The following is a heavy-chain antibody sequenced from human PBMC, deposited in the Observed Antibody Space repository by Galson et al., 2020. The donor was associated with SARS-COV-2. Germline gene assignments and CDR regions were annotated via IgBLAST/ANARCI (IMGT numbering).Heavy chain of an antibody. CDR2: INDGGRT. Sequence: SQTLSLTCAVYGGTFSGYYWNWIRQSPGKGLEWIGEINDGGRTNYNPSLESRVGISVDTSKKQFSLKLSSVTAADTAVYPCARGRYPRADGILLWMYRIASSGVFDSWSQGTRVTVSS. CDR1: GGTFSGYY. J-gene: IGHJ4*02. CDR3: ARGRYPRADGILLWMYRIASSGVFDS. D-gene: IGHD6-13*01. V-gene: IGHV4-34*01.